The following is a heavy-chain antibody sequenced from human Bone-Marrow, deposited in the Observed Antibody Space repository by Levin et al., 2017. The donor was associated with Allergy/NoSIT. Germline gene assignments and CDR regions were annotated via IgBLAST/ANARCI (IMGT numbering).Heavy chain of an antibody. Sequence: GESLKISCEASEYTFTDYIMHWVRQAPGQGLQCMGWINLYSGATGCAQKFQGRFTVTSDTSISTVYMELSRLTSDDTAVYYCAPWAREYNAYDDPPPWGQGTLVTVSS. J-gene: IGHJ5*01. D-gene: IGHD3-16*01. V-gene: IGHV1-2*02. CDR1: EYTFTDYI. CDR3: APWAREYNAYDDPPP. CDR2: INLYSGAT.